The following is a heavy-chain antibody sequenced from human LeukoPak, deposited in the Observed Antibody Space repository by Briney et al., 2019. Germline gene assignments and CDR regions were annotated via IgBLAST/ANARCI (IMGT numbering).Heavy chain of an antibody. CDR1: GSTFSSYA. V-gene: IGHV3-23*01. CDR3: AKVHSKYYDILTGYYEGDWFDP. D-gene: IGHD3-9*01. Sequence: GGSLRLSCAASGSTFSSYAMSWVRQAPGKGLEWVSAISGSGGSTYYADSVKGRFTISRDNSKNTLYLQMNSLRAEDAAVYYCAKVHSKYYDILTGYYEGDWFDPWGQGTLVTVSS. J-gene: IGHJ5*02. CDR2: ISGSGGST.